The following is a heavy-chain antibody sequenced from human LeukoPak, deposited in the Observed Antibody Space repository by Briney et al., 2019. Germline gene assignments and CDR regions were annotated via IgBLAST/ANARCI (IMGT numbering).Heavy chain of an antibody. CDR1: GHTFTSYG. V-gene: IGHV1-18*01. Sequence: ASVKVSCKASGHTFTSYGISWVRQAPGQGLEWMGWISAYNGNTNYAQKLQGRVTMTTDTSTSTAYMELRSLRSDDTAVYYCARDPTKLIWEHPAGPDPFFDYWGQGTLVTVSS. CDR2: ISAYNGNT. CDR3: ARDPTKLIWEHPAGPDPFFDY. J-gene: IGHJ4*02. D-gene: IGHD1-26*01.